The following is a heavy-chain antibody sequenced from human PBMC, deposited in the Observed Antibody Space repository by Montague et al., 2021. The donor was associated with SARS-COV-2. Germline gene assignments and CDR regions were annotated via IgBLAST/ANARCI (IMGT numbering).Heavy chain of an antibody. D-gene: IGHD3-10*01. V-gene: IGHV4-39*07. Sequence: LSLTCTVSGGSISSSSYYWGWIRQPPGKGLEWIGSIYYSGSTYYNPSLKSRVTISVDTSKNQFSLKLSSVTAADTAVYYCAKLLWFRGGFDYWGQGTLVTVSS. J-gene: IGHJ4*02. CDR3: AKLLWFRGGFDY. CDR1: GGSISSSSYY. CDR2: IYYSGST.